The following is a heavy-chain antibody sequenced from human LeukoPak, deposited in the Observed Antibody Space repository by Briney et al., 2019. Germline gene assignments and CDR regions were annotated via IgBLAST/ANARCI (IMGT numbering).Heavy chain of an antibody. D-gene: IGHD5-18*01. V-gene: IGHV4-39*07. J-gene: IGHJ4*02. CDR3: ARDKERQLWIDY. Sequence: SETLSLTCTVSGGSISSSSYYWGWIRQPPGKGLEWIGSISYSGSAFYNPSLKSRVTISVDTSKNRFSLKLSSVTAADTAVYYCARDKERQLWIDYWGQGALVTVSS. CDR1: GGSISSSSYY. CDR2: ISYSGSA.